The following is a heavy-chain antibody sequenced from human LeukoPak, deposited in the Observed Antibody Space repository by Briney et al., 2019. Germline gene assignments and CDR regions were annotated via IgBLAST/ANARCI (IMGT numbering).Heavy chain of an antibody. CDR1: GFTFDDYA. CDR2: ISWNSGSI. CDR3: AKARGYSYGCWIGVYFDY. Sequence: GGSLRLSCAASGFTFDDYAMHWVRHAPGKGLEWVSGISWNSGSIGYADSVKGRFTISRDNAKNSLYLQMNSLRAEDTALYYCAKARGYSYGCWIGVYFDYWGQGTLVTVSS. V-gene: IGHV3-9*01. J-gene: IGHJ4*02. D-gene: IGHD5-18*01.